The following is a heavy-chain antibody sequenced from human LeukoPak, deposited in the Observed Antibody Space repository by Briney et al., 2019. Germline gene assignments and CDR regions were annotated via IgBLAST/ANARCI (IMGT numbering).Heavy chain of an antibody. CDR3: AKDYYDSSRYYSPFDY. CDR2: ISGSGGST. V-gene: IGHV3-23*01. Sequence: GGSLRLYCAASGFTFSSYAMSWVRQAPGKGLEWVSAISGSGGSTYYADSVKGRFTISRDNSKNTLYLQMNSLRAEDTAVYYCAKDYYDSSRYYSPFDYWGQGTLVTVSS. D-gene: IGHD3-22*01. J-gene: IGHJ4*02. CDR1: GFTFSSYA.